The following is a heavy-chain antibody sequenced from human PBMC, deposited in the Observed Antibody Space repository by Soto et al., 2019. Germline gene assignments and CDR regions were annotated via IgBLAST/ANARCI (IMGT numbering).Heavy chain of an antibody. CDR2: ISGSGGST. CDR1: GFTFSSYA. V-gene: IGHV3-23*01. J-gene: IGHJ6*02. CDR3: AKGRYYYYYGMDV. Sequence: GGSLRLSCAASGFTFSSYAMSWFRQAPGKGLEWVSAISGSGGSTYYADSVKGRFTISRDNSKNTLYLQMNSLRAEDTAVYYCAKGRYYYYYGMDVWGQGTTVTVSS.